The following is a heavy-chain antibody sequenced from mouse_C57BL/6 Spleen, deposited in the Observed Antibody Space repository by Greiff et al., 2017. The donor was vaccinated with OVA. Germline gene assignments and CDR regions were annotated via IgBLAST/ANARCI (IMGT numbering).Heavy chain of an antibody. V-gene: IGHV5-17*01. CDR1: GFTFSDYG. CDR3: ARGDYGSTDWYFDV. Sequence: EVKVVESGGGLVKPGGSLKLSCAASGFTFSDYGMHWVRQAPEKGLEWVAYISSGSSTIYYADTVKGRFTISRDNAKNTLFLQMTSLRSEDTAMYYCARGDYGSTDWYFDVWGTGTTVTVSS. CDR2: ISSGSSTI. J-gene: IGHJ1*03. D-gene: IGHD1-1*01.